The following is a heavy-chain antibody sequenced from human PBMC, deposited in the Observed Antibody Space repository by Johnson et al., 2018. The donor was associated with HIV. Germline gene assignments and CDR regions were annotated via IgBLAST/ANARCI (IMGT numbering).Heavy chain of an antibody. CDR3: TRRVGGATTDDAFDI. J-gene: IGHJ3*02. D-gene: IGHD1-26*01. CDR1: GFTFSTYD. V-gene: IGHV3-73*01. CDR2: IRSKANSYAT. Sequence: VQLVESGGGVVQPGGSLRLSCAASGFTFSTYDMHWVRQAPGKGLEWVGRIRSKANSYATAYAASVKGRFTISRDDSKNTAYLQMNSLKTEDTAVYYCTRRVGGATTDDAFDIWGQGTRVTVSS.